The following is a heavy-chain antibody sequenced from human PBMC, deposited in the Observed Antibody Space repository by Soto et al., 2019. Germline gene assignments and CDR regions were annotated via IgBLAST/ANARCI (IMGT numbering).Heavy chain of an antibody. Sequence: PSETLSLTCGVSGGSFGISAYYWGCIRQAPGKGLEWIGSINYSGSTYYNPSLKSRVTISVDTSRNQFSLKLSSVTAADTALYYCSRRAPEGFDPWGQGTLVTVSS. CDR2: INYSGST. CDR1: GGSFGISAYY. V-gene: IGHV4-39*01. CDR3: SRRAPEGFDP. J-gene: IGHJ5*02.